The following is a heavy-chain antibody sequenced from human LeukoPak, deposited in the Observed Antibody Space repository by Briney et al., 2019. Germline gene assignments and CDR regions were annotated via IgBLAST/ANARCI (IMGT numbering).Heavy chain of an antibody. D-gene: IGHD6-19*01. V-gene: IGHV3-23*01. CDR1: GFTFSSYA. CDR3: AKDRHIAVAGIPQYYFDY. CDR2: LSDSGGST. Sequence: GGSLRLSCAASGFTFSSYAMSWVRQAPGKGLEWVSGLSDSGGSTYYADSVKGRFTISRDNSKNTLYLQMNSLRAEDTAVYYCAKDRHIAVAGIPQYYFDYWGQGTLVTVSS. J-gene: IGHJ4*02.